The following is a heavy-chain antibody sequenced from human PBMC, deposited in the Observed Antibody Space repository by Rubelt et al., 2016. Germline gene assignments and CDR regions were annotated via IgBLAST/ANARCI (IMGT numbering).Heavy chain of an antibody. Sequence: LSLTCTVCGASISIFYWSWIRQSAGQGLEWIGRVDPSGSTNSNPSLKSRITRSVDTSKNQFSLKLNSVTAADTAVYFCARGWGSMWYYFDYWGQGILVTVSS. J-gene: IGHJ4*02. CDR2: VDPSGST. CDR1: GASISIFY. CDR3: ARGWGSMWYYFDY. V-gene: IGHV4-4*07. D-gene: IGHD2-21*01.